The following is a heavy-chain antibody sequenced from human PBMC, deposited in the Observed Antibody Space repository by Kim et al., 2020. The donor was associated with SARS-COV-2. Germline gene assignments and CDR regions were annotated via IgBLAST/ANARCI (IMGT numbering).Heavy chain of an antibody. CDR2: IYWDDDK. CDR3: AHRRPAGAARGAFDI. V-gene: IGHV2-5*02. D-gene: IGHD6-13*01. Sequence: SGPTLVNSTQTLTLTCTFSGFSLSTSGVGVGWIRQPPGKALEWLALIYWDDDKRYSPSLKSRLTITKDTSKNQVVLTMTNMDPVDTATYYCAHRRPAGAARGAFDIWGQGTMVTVSS. CDR1: GFSLSTSGVG. J-gene: IGHJ3*02.